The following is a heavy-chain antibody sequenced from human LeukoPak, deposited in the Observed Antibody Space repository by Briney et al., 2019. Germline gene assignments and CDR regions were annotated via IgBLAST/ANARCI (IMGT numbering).Heavy chain of an antibody. CDR2: ISYDGSNK. D-gene: IGHD6-13*01. V-gene: IGHV3-30-3*01. CDR3: ARAMLGSSFDY. J-gene: IGHJ4*02. Sequence: GRSLRLSCAASGFTFSSYAMHWVRQAPGKGLEWVAVISYDGSNKYYADSVKGRFTISRDNSKNTLYLQMNSLRAEDTAVYYCARAMLGSSFDYWGQGTLVTVSS. CDR1: GFTFSSYA.